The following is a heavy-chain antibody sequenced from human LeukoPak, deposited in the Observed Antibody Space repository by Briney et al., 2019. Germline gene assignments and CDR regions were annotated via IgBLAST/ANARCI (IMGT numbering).Heavy chain of an antibody. D-gene: IGHD6-13*01. J-gene: IGHJ3*02. CDR1: GDSVSSNSAA. V-gene: IGHV6-1*01. CDR2: TYYRSKWYN. Sequence: SQTLSLTCAISGDSVSSNSAAWNWIRQSPSRGLEWLGRTYYRSKWYNDYAVSVKSRITINPDTSKNQFSLQLNSVTAADTAVYYCAKRARIAVAGTRAGDGIDIWGQGIVVTVSS. CDR3: AKRARIAVAGTRAGDGIDI.